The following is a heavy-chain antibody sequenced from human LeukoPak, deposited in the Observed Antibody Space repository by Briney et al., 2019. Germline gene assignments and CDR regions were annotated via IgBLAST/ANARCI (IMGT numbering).Heavy chain of an antibody. J-gene: IGHJ2*01. V-gene: IGHV3-48*03. Sequence: PGGSLRLSCAASGFTFSSYEMNWVRQAPGKGLEWVSYISSSGSTIYYADSVKGRFTFSRDNAKNSLYLQMNSLRAEDTAVCYCARDQGRGSYPRVYFDLWGRGTLVTVSS. CDR3: ARDQGRGSYPRVYFDL. CDR2: ISSSGSTI. CDR1: GFTFSSYE. D-gene: IGHD1-26*01.